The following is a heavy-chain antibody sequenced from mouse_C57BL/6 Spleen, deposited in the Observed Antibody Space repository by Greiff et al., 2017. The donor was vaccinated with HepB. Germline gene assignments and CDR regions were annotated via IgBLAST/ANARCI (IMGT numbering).Heavy chain of an antibody. CDR3: ARGYDYDWYFDV. J-gene: IGHJ1*03. CDR1: GYTFTSYG. CDR2: IYPRSGNT. V-gene: IGHV1-81*01. Sequence: VQRVESGAELARPGASVKLSCKASGYTFTSYGISWVKQRTGQGLEWIGEIYPRSGNTYYNEKFKGKATLTADKSSSTAYMELRSLTSEDSAVYFCARGYDYDWYFDVWGTGTTVTVSS. D-gene: IGHD2-4*01.